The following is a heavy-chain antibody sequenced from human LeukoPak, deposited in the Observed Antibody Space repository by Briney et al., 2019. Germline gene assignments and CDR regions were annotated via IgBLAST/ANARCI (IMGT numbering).Heavy chain of an antibody. CDR3: AREPGDLSLFDY. D-gene: IGHD3-10*01. Sequence: GGSLRLSCAASGFTFSTYWMSWVRQAPGKGLEWVAVIKQDGTEKYYVDSVKGRFTISRDNAKNSLYLQMNSLRAEDTAVYYCAREPGDLSLFDYWGQGTLVTVSS. V-gene: IGHV3-7*01. J-gene: IGHJ4*02. CDR1: GFTFSTYW. CDR2: IKQDGTEK.